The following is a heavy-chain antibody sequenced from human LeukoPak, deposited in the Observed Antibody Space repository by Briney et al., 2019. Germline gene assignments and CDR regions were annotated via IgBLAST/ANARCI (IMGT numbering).Heavy chain of an antibody. CDR2: IIPILGIA. Sequence: SVKVSCKASGGTFSSYAISWVRQAPGQGLEWMGRIIPILGIANYAQKFQGRVTITADKSTSTAYMELSSLRSEDTAVYYCARTCGGDCYSIYWGQGTLVTVSS. CDR3: ARTCGGDCYSIY. V-gene: IGHV1-69*04. J-gene: IGHJ4*02. CDR1: GGTFSSYA. D-gene: IGHD2-21*02.